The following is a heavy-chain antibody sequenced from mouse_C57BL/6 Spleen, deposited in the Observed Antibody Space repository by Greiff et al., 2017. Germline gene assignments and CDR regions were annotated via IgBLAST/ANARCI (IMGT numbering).Heavy chain of an antibody. Sequence: QVQLQQSGAELARPGASVKMSCKASGYTFTSYTMNWVKQRPGQGLEWIGYITPSSGYTKYNQKFKDKATLTADKSSSTAYMQLSSLTSEDSAVYDCARTHYGNYEGAMDYWGQGTSVTVSS. D-gene: IGHD2-1*01. J-gene: IGHJ4*01. CDR1: GYTFTSYT. CDR2: ITPSSGYT. CDR3: ARTHYGNYEGAMDY. V-gene: IGHV1-4*01.